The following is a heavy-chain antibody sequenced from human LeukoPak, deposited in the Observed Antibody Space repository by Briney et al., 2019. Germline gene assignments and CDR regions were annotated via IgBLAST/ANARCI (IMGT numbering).Heavy chain of an antibody. V-gene: IGHV3-23*01. D-gene: IGHD3-22*01. J-gene: IGHJ4*02. CDR1: GFTVSSYD. CDR3: AKDTLPSFYYDSSGYSSFDY. Sequence: GGSLRLSCAASGFTVSSYDITWVRQAPGKGLEWVSGITAWGGETYYAYSVKGRFTISRDNSKNTLYLQMNSLRAEDTAIYYCAKDTLPSFYYDSSGYSSFDYWGQGTLVTVSS. CDR2: ITAWGGET.